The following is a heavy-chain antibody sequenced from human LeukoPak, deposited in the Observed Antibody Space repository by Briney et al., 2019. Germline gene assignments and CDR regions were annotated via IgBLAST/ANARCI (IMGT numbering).Heavy chain of an antibody. Sequence: SETLSLTCTVSGGSISSYFWSWIRQPPGKGLEWIGYIYHSGSTKYNASLKSRVTISVDTSKNQFSLKLTSVTAADTAVYYCARRGPYSGSWFDYWGQGTLVTVSS. CDR2: IYHSGST. CDR1: GGSISSYF. V-gene: IGHV4-59*01. D-gene: IGHD6-13*01. CDR3: ARRGPYSGSWFDY. J-gene: IGHJ4*02.